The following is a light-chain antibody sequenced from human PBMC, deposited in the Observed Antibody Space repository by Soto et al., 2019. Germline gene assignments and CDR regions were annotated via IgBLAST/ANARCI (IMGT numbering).Light chain of an antibody. CDR2: GNS. V-gene: IGLV1-40*01. CDR1: SSNIGAGYD. Sequence: QSVLTQPPSVSGAPGQRVTISCTGSSSNIGAGYDVHWYQQLPGTAPKLLIYGNSNRPSGVPDRFSGSKFGTSASLAITGLQAEDEADYYCQSYDSSLSGWAFGGGTKVTVL. J-gene: IGLJ3*02. CDR3: QSYDSSLSGWA.